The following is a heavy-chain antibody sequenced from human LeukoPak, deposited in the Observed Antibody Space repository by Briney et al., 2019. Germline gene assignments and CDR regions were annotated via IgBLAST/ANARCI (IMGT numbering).Heavy chain of an antibody. CDR1: GFTFSSYA. V-gene: IGHV3-30-3*01. CDR2: ISYDGSNK. CDR3: TTIRFGYYAPYFDY. Sequence: GGSLRLSCAASGFTFSSYAMHWVRQAPGKGLEWVAVISYDGSNKYYADSVKGRFTISRDNSKNTLYLQMNSLKTEDTAVYYCTTIRFGYYAPYFDYWGQGTLVTVSS. J-gene: IGHJ4*02. D-gene: IGHD3-3*01.